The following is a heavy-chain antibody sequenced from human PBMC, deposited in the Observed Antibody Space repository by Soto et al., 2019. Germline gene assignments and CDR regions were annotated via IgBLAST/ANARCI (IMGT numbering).Heavy chain of an antibody. J-gene: IGHJ6*02. Sequence: QPGGSLRLSCSASGFTFNKYAMHWVRQAPGTGLQYVSGISDTGGSTFHADSVKGRFTISRDDSKDTLFLQMSSLRAEDTAVYYCVKGSRREYWYYYNGVDVWGQGTTVTVSS. D-gene: IGHD3-10*01. CDR2: ISDTGGST. CDR1: GFTFNKYA. V-gene: IGHV3-64D*06. CDR3: VKGSRREYWYYYNGVDV.